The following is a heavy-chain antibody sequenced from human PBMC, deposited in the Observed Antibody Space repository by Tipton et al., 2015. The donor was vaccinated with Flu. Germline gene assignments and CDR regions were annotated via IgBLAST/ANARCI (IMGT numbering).Heavy chain of an antibody. Sequence: SLRLSCKGSTLTFKSYAMSWVRQAPGKGLQWVSGISVTTGGTYYADSVKGRFTISRDSSKNTLWLRMNSLRPDDTAVYYCTNAGGHVYSGYEIDYWGQGTLVTVSS. J-gene: IGHJ4*02. CDR1: TLTFKSYA. CDR2: ISVTTGGT. CDR3: TNAGGHVYSGYEIDY. D-gene: IGHD5-12*01. V-gene: IGHV3-23*01.